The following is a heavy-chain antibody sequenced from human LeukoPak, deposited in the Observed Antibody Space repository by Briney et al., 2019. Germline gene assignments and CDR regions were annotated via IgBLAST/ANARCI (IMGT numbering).Heavy chain of an antibody. J-gene: IGHJ3*02. CDR1: GFSLRAYD. V-gene: IGHV3-23*01. Sequence: SGGSLRLSCGASGFSLRAYDLIWVRQAPGKGLDWVSIINGGGDIMMYEDSVKGRFTISRDNSKNTFYLQMNSLRVEDTAVYYCAMRDRGYGLDIWGQGTMVTVSS. D-gene: IGHD3-10*01. CDR2: INGGGDIM. CDR3: AMRDRGYGLDI.